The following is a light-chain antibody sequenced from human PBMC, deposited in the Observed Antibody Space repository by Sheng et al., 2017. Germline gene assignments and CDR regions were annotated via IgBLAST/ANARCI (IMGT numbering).Light chain of an antibody. CDR2: GAS. Sequence: EIVLTQSPGTLSLSPGERATLSCRASQSVSSSYLAWYQQKPGQAPRLLIYGASSRATGIPDRVSGSGSGTDFTLTISTLEPEDFAVYYCQHYGRSPPYSFGQGTKLEI. CDR1: QSVSSSY. J-gene: IGKJ2*03. V-gene: IGKV3-20*01. CDR3: QHYGRSPPYS.